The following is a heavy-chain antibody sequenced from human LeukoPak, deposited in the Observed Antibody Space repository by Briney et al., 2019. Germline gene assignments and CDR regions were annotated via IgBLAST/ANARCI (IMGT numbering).Heavy chain of an antibody. V-gene: IGHV1-18*01. D-gene: IGHD3-10*01. Sequence: AASVKVSCKASGGTFSSYAISWVRQAPGQGLEWMGWISAYNGNTNYAQKLQGRVTMTTDTSTSTAYMELRSLRSDDTAVYYCARGQYYYGSGSYYPYYFDYWGQGTLVTVSS. J-gene: IGHJ4*02. CDR2: ISAYNGNT. CDR1: GGTFSSYA. CDR3: ARGQYYYGSGSYYPYYFDY.